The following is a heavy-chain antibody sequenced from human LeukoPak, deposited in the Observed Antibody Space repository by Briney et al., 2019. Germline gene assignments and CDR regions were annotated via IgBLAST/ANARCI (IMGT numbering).Heavy chain of an antibody. V-gene: IGHV3-53*01. CDR1: GFTVITND. Sequence: LRGGSLRLSCAASGFTVITNDMTWVRQAPGKGLEWVSVLYSDGNTKYADSVQGRFTISRDNSKNTLYLEMNSLSPDDTAVYYCARGVEPLAANTLAYWGQGTLVTVSS. J-gene: IGHJ4*02. D-gene: IGHD1-14*01. CDR3: ARGVEPLAANTLAY. CDR2: LYSDGNT.